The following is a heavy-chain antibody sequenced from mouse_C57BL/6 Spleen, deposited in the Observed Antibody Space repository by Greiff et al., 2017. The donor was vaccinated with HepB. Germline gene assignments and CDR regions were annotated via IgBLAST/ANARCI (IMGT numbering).Heavy chain of an antibody. J-gene: IGHJ2*01. D-gene: IGHD1-1*01. Sequence: QVQLQQPGAELVRPGSSVKLSCKASGYTFTSYWMHWVKQRPIQGLEWIGNIDPSDSETHYNQKFKDKATLTVDKSSSTAYMQLSSLTSEDSAVYYWARWYYYGSSYPHFDYWGQGTTLTVSS. V-gene: IGHV1-52*01. CDR3: ARWYYYGSSYPHFDY. CDR2: IDPSDSET. CDR1: GYTFTSYW.